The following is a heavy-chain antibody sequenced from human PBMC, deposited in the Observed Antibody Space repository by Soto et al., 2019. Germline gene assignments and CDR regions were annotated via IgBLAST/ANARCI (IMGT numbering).Heavy chain of an antibody. V-gene: IGHV4-39*01. D-gene: IGHD2-8*01. CDR2: IYYSGST. CDR1: GGSISSSNYY. Sequence: SETLSLTCTVSGGSISSSNYYWGWVRQPPGKGLEWIGNIYYSGSTYYNPSLKSRVTISVDTSKNQFSLKLSSVAAADTALYYSARGQPVYFNWFDPWGQGTLVTVS. CDR3: ARGQPVYFNWFDP. J-gene: IGHJ5*02.